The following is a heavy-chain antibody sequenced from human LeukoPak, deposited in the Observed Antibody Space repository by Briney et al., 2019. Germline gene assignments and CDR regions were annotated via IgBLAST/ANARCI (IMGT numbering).Heavy chain of an antibody. Sequence: PSETLSLTCTVSGGSISSGDYYWSWIRQPPGKGLEWIGYIYYSGSTYYNPSLKSRVTISVDTSKNQFSLKLSSVTAADTAVYYCASEPPGGSYYDYWGQGTLVTVSS. J-gene: IGHJ4*02. D-gene: IGHD1-26*01. CDR2: IYYSGST. CDR1: GGSISSGDYY. CDR3: ASEPPGGSYYDY. V-gene: IGHV4-30-4*08.